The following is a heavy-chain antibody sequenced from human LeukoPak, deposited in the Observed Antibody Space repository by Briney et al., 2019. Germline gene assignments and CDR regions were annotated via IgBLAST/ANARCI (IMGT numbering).Heavy chain of an antibody. D-gene: IGHD6-13*01. CDR1: GGSISSGGYS. CDR3: AARSIAAAGLNY. CDR2: IYYSGST. J-gene: IGHJ4*02. V-gene: IGHV4-61*08. Sequence: SQTLSLTCAVSGGSISSGGYSWSWIRQPPGKGLEWIGYIYYSGSTNYNPSLKSRVTISVDTSKNQFSLKLSSVTAADTAVYYCAARSIAAAGLNYWGQGTLVTVSS.